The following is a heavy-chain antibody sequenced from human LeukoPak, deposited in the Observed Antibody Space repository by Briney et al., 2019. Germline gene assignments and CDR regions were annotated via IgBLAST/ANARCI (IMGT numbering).Heavy chain of an antibody. J-gene: IGHJ4*02. CDR1: GFTFSSYW. CDR3: AREGITATADY. CDR2: IKQDGSEK. D-gene: IGHD6-13*01. V-gene: IGHV3-7*01. Sequence: PGGSLRLSCAASGFTFSSYWMSWVRQAPWKGLEWVANIKQDGSEKYYVDSVKGRFTISRDNAKNSLYLQLNSLRAEDTAVYYCAREGITATADYWGQGTLVTVSS.